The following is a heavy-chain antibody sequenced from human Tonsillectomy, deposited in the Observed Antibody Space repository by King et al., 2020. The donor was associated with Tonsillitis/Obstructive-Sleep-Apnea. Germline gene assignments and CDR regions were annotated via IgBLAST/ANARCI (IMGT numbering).Heavy chain of an antibody. D-gene: IGHD1-26*01. CDR2: ISYDGSNK. CDR3: ARDMRSGSSALYMDV. J-gene: IGHJ6*03. CDR1: GFTFSSYA. Sequence: VQLVESGGGVVQPGRSLRLSCAASGFTFSSYAMHWVRQAPGKGLEWVAVISYDGSNKYYADSVKGRFTISRDNSKNTLYLQMNSLRAEDTAVYYCARDMRSGSSALYMDVWGKGTTVTVSS. V-gene: IGHV3-30*04.